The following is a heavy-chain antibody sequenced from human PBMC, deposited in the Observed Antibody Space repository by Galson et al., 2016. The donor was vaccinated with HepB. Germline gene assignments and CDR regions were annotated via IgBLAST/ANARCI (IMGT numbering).Heavy chain of an antibody. D-gene: IGHD5/OR15-5a*01. J-gene: IGHJ6*03. Sequence: SLRLSCAASGFSFSSYSMSRVRQAPGKGLEWVSYISSTSSPTIYYADSVKGRFTISRDNAKNSLYLQMNSLRDEDTAVYYCARGVGPAYMDVWGKGTTVTVSS. V-gene: IGHV3-48*02. CDR1: GFSFSSYS. CDR2: ISSTSSPTI. CDR3: ARGVGPAYMDV.